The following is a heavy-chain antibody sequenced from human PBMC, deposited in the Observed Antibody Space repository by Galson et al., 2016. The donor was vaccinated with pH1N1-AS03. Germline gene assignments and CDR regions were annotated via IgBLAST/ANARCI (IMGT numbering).Heavy chain of an antibody. V-gene: IGHV1-18*01. CDR3: ARGWPDYGGDSFLGWDH. Sequence: SVKVSCKVSGYTFTSYGIIWVRQAPGQGLEWMGWISAYNGNTNYAQKLQGRVTLTTGTSTSTAYMELRSLRSADTAVYYCARGWPDYGGDSFLGWDHWGQGSLVTVSS. J-gene: IGHJ4*02. CDR1: GYTFTSYG. CDR2: ISAYNGNT. D-gene: IGHD4-23*01.